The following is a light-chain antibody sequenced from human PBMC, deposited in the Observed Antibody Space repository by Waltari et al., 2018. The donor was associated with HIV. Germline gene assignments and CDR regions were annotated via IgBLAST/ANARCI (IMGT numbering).Light chain of an antibody. CDR1: SGHSRNI. Sequence: QPVLTQSSSASASLGSSVKLTCTLTSGHSRNIIAWHQQQPGKAPRYLMKLEGGGSYNKGSVLPGRFSGSSSGADRDLTISNLQFEDEADYYCETWDSSTWVFGGGTKLTVL. V-gene: IGLV4-60*02. CDR2: LEGGGSY. CDR3: ETWDSSTWV. J-gene: IGLJ3*02.